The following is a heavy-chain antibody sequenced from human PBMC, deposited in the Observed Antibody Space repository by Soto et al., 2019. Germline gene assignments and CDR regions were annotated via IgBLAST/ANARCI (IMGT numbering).Heavy chain of an antibody. D-gene: IGHD6-6*01. CDR2: ISGSGGST. Sequence: GALRLSGAASGFTFRSYAMSWVRQAPGKGLEWVSAISGSGGSTYYADSVKGRFTISRDNSKNTLYLQMNSLRAEDTAVYYCAKDGEAKQLVKGYYYYGMDVWGQGTTVTVSS. CDR1: GFTFRSYA. CDR3: AKDGEAKQLVKGYYYYGMDV. J-gene: IGHJ6*02. V-gene: IGHV3-23*01.